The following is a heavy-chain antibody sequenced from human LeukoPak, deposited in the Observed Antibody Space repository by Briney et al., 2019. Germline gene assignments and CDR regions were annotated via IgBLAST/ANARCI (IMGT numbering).Heavy chain of an antibody. CDR1: DYTFTNSG. CDR3: ARGLGSAFDY. D-gene: IGHD3-9*01. J-gene: IGHJ4*02. V-gene: IGHV1-18*01. CDR2: SSAYNGDT. Sequence: ASVKVSCKASDYTFTNSGSTWVRQAPGQGLEWMGWSSAYNGDTSYAQKLQGRITMTTDTSTSTAYMELRGLRSDDTAVYYCARGLGSAFDYWGQGTLVTVSS.